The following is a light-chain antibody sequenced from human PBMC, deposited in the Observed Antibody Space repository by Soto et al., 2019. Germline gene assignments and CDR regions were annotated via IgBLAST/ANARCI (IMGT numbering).Light chain of an antibody. J-gene: IGKJ4*01. CDR1: QSVSSSY. CDR3: QQYGGSPPLT. V-gene: IGKV3-20*01. Sequence: IVLTQSPGTLSLSPWERATLSCRASQSVSSSYLAWYQQKPGQAPRLLIYGASSRATGIPDRFSGSGSGTDFTLTISRLEPEDFAVYYCQQYGGSPPLTFGGGTKVEIK. CDR2: GAS.